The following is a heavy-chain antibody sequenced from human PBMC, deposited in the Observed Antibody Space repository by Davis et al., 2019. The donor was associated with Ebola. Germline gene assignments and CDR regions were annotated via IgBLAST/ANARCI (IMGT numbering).Heavy chain of an antibody. CDR3: AKGGARYFYHYYGMDV. CDR1: GFTFSDYY. CDR2: ISSSGSTI. Sequence: GGSLRLSCAASGFTFSDYYMSWIRQAPGKGLEWVSYISSSGSTIYYADSVKGRFTISRDNAKKSLYLQMNSLRADDTALYYCAKGGARYFYHYYGMDVWGQGTTVTVS. D-gene: IGHD2/OR15-2a*01. V-gene: IGHV3-11*01. J-gene: IGHJ6*02.